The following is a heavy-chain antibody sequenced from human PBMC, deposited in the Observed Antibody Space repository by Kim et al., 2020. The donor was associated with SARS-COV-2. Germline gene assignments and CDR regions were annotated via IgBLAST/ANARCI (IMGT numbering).Heavy chain of an antibody. V-gene: IGHV3-23*01. D-gene: IGHD3-10*01. Sequence: GGSLRLSCAASGFIFSNYAMIWVRQAPGKGLECVSAISGGGGSTYYADSEKGRFTISRDNSKNTLYVQLNSLRAEDTAVYYCAKERAVAMVRGVIGHWGQGTLVTVSS. J-gene: IGHJ4*02. CDR3: AKERAVAMVRGVIGH. CDR1: GFIFSNYA. CDR2: ISGGGGST.